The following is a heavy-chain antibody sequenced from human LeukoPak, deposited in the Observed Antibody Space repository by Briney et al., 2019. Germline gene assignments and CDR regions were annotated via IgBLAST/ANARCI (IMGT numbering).Heavy chain of an antibody. CDR2: IYSSGST. CDR3: AGHGSQSSAYYY. J-gene: IGHJ4*02. V-gene: IGHV4-59*08. Sequence: SETLSLTCTVSGGSISSLYWSWIRQPPGKGLEWIGYIYSSGSTNYNPSLKSRVTISVDTSKNQFSLKLSSVTTADTAVYYCAGHGSQSSAYYYWGQGTLVTVSS. D-gene: IGHD3-16*01. CDR1: GGSISSLY.